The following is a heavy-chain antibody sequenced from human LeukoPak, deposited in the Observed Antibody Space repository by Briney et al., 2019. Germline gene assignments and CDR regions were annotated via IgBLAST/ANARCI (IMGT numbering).Heavy chain of an antibody. CDR1: GFTFSGYG. CDR2: IRYDGSNK. J-gene: IGHJ4*02. Sequence: PGGSLRLSCAASGFTFSGYGMHWVRQAPGKGLERVAFIRYDGSNKYYADSVKGRFTISRDNSKNTLFLQMNSLRAEDTAVYYCAKDSSRYYDSSGFSLLIDYWGQGTLVTVSS. V-gene: IGHV3-30*02. D-gene: IGHD3-22*01. CDR3: AKDSSRYYDSSGFSLLIDY.